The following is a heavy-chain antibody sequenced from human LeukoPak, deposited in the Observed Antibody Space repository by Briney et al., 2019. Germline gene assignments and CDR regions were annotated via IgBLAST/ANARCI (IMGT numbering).Heavy chain of an antibody. CDR3: ARLQPLSRGIAVAKGGWFDP. CDR1: GGSFSGYY. CDR2: INHSGST. J-gene: IGHJ5*02. D-gene: IGHD6-19*01. Sequence: SETLSLTCAVYGGSFSGYYWSWIRQPPGKGLEWIEEINHSGSTNYNPSLKSRVTISVDTSKNQFSLKLSSVTAADTAVYYCARLQPLSRGIAVAKGGWFDPWGQGTLVTVSS. V-gene: IGHV4-34*01.